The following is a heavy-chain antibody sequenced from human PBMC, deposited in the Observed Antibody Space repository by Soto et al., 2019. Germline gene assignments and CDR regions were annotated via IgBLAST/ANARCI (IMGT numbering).Heavy chain of an antibody. Sequence: GGSLRLSWAASGFTFSSYAMSWVRQAPGKGLEWVSAISGSGGSTYYADSVKGRFTISRDNSKNTLYLQMNSLRAEDTAVYYCANLIVGATIGYYYGMDVWGQGTTVTVSS. J-gene: IGHJ6*02. CDR2: ISGSGGST. CDR3: ANLIVGATIGYYYGMDV. CDR1: GFTFSSYA. D-gene: IGHD1-26*01. V-gene: IGHV3-23*01.